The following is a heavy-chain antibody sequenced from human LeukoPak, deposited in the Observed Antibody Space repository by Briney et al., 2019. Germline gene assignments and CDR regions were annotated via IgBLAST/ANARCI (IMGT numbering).Heavy chain of an antibody. J-gene: IGHJ3*02. Sequence: SETLSLTCTVSGGSISSYYWSWIRQPPGKGLEWIGYIYYSGSTNYNPSLKSRVTISVDTSKNQFSLKLSSVTAADTAVYYCARETWLGSGLNAFDIWGQGTMVTVSS. CDR3: ARETWLGSGLNAFDI. CDR2: IYYSGST. CDR1: GGSISSYY. V-gene: IGHV4-59*12. D-gene: IGHD5-12*01.